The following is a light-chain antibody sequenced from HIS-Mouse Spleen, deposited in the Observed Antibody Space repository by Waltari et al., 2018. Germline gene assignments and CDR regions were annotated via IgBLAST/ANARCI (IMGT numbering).Light chain of an antibody. CDR3: QQLNSYPST. CDR1: QGISSY. Sequence: DIQLTQSPSFLSASVGDRVTITCWASQGISSYLAWYQQKPGKAPKLLIYAASTLQSGVPSRFSGSGSGTEFTLTISSLQPEDFATYYCQQLNSYPSTFGQGTKVEIK. CDR2: AAS. V-gene: IGKV1-9*01. J-gene: IGKJ1*01.